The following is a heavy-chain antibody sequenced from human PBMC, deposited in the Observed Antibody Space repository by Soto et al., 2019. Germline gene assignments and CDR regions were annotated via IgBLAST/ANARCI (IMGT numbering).Heavy chain of an antibody. CDR3: AEGGFSDGFVY. CDR1: GFTFNNFA. V-gene: IGHV3-23*01. J-gene: IGHJ4*02. CDR2: ITSSSDRT. Sequence: EVQLLESGGGLLQPGGSLRLSCVASGFTFNNFAMSWVRQSPGKGLEWVSSITSSSDRTYYAASVKGRFTISRDNSKNALFLQMNSLTAADTAVYSCAEGGFSDGFVYWGQGILITVS.